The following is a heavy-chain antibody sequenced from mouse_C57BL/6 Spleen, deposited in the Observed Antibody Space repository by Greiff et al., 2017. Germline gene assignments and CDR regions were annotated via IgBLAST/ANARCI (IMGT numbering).Heavy chain of an antibody. V-gene: IGHV1-64*01. Sequence: VQLQQPGAELVKPGASVKLSCKASGYTFTSYWMPWVKQRPGQGLEWIGMIHPNSGSTNYNEKFKSKATMTVDKSSSTAYMQLSSLTSEDSAVCYCARSGYCNYFDYWGQGTTRTVSA. CDR1: GYTFTSYW. CDR2: IHPNSGST. CDR3: ARSGYCNYFDY. D-gene: IGHD1-1*01. J-gene: IGHJ2*01.